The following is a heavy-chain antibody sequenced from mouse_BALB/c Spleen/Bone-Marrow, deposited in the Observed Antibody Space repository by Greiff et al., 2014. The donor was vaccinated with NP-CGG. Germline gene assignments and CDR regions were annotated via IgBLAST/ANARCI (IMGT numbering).Heavy chain of an antibody. CDR3: ARNYGFDY. Sequence: QVHVKQSGPELVKPGASVRISCKASGYTFTSYYIHWVKQRPGQGLEWIGWIYPGNVNTKYNEKFKGKATLTADKSSSTAYMQLSSLTSEDSAVYFCARNYGFDYWGQGTTLTVSS. CDR2: IYPGNVNT. CDR1: GYTFTSYY. D-gene: IGHD1-1*01. J-gene: IGHJ2*01. V-gene: IGHV1S56*01.